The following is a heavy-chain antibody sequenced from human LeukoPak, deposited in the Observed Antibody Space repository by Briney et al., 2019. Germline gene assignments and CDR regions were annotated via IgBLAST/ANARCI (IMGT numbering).Heavy chain of an antibody. J-gene: IGHJ6*02. V-gene: IGHV4-34*01. D-gene: IGHD2-21*02. CDR3: ARGRADIVVVTAILNYYYYYGMDV. CDR2: INHSGST. Sequence: PSETLSLTCAVYGGSFSGYYWSRIRQPPGKGLEWIGEINHSGSTNYNPSLKSRVTISVDTSKNQFSLKLSSVTAADTAVYYCARGRADIVVVTAILNYYYYYGMDVWGQGTTVTVSS. CDR1: GGSFSGYY.